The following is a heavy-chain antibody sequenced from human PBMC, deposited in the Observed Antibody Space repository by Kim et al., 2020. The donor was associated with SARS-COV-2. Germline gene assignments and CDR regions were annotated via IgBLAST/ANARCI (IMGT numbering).Heavy chain of an antibody. Sequence: YVDSVKGRFTISRDNAKNSLYLQMNSLRAEDTAVYYCARARGGDGDYFDYWGQGTLVTVSS. V-gene: IGHV3-7*03. J-gene: IGHJ4*02. CDR3: ARARGGDGDYFDY. D-gene: IGHD2-21*02.